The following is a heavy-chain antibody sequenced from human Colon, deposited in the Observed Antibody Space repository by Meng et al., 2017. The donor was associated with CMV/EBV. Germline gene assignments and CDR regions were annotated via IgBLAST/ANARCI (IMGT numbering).Heavy chain of an antibody. J-gene: IGHJ4*02. V-gene: IGHV1-69*01. CDR2: IIPIFGTA. CDR1: GGTFSSYA. Sequence: VQFWAEGENPRSSVKGSCTDSGGTFSSYAISWVRQAPGQGLEWMGGIIPIFGTANYAQKFQGRVTIAAHESTSTAYMELSSLRSEDTAVYYCARDIDSAEGYWGQGTLVTVSS. CDR3: ARDIDSAEGY. D-gene: IGHD1-26*01.